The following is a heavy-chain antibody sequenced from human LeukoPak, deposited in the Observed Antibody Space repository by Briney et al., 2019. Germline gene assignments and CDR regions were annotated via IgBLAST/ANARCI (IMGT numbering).Heavy chain of an antibody. CDR1: GFTFTNYA. D-gene: IGHD1-20*01. CDR3: AKDRRITAPLFDY. J-gene: IGHJ4*02. Sequence: GGSLRLSCAASGFTFTNYAMSWVRQAPGKGLEWVSTISGGGGSAFYADSVKGRFTISRDNSKNTLSLQMSSLRAEDTAVYYCAKDRRITAPLFDYWGQGTLVTVSS. CDR2: ISGGGGSA. V-gene: IGHV3-23*01.